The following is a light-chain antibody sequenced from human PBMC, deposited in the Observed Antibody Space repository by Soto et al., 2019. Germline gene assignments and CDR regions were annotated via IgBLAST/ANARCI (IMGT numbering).Light chain of an antibody. CDR2: AVS. V-gene: IGLV2-14*01. J-gene: IGLJ2*01. Sequence: QSVLTQPASVSGSPGQSITISCSGSSSDIGRYNYVAWYQQHPGKAPKLMIYAVSSRPSGVSNRFSGAKSGNAASLTISGLQAEDEAVYFCSSYTTRNTLVVFGGGTQLTVL. CDR1: SSDIGRYNY. CDR3: SSYTTRNTLVV.